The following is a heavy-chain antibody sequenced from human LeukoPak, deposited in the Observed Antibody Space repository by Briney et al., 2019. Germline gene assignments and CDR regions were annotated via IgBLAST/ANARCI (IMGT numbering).Heavy chain of an antibody. CDR1: GFTFSSCA. Sequence: PGGSLRLSCAASGFTFSSCAMSWARQAPGKGLEWVSAISTSGGRTFYADSVKGRFTISRDNSKNTLYLQMNSLKAEDTAVYYCAKDTSGSYRGGDAFDIWGQGTMVTVSS. D-gene: IGHD1-26*01. CDR3: AKDTSGSYRGGDAFDI. V-gene: IGHV3-23*01. J-gene: IGHJ3*02. CDR2: ISTSGGRT.